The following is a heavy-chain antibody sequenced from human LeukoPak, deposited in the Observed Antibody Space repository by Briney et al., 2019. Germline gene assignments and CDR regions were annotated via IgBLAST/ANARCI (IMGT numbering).Heavy chain of an antibody. D-gene: IGHD2-2*01. CDR1: GFTFSSYE. CDR2: ISSSGSTI. J-gene: IGHJ5*02. Sequence: GGSLRLSCAASGFTFSSYEMNWVRQAPGKGLEWGSYISSSGSTIYYADSVKGRFTISRDNAKNSLYLQMNSLRAEDTAVYYCARVVRIVVVPAAIFHNWFDPWGQGTLVTVSS. V-gene: IGHV3-48*03. CDR3: ARVVRIVVVPAAIFHNWFDP.